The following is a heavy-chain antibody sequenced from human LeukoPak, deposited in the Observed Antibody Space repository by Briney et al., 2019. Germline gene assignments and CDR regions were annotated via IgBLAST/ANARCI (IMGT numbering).Heavy chain of an antibody. CDR3: ARGYDFWSGSFDY. Sequence: PSETLSLTCAVSGGSISSGGYSWSWIRQPPGKGLEWIGYIYYSGSTYYNPSLKSRVTISVDTSKNQFSLKPSSVTAADTAVYYCARGYDFWSGSFDYWGQGTLVTVSS. CDR2: IYYSGST. V-gene: IGHV4-30-4*07. CDR1: GGSISSGGYS. J-gene: IGHJ4*02. D-gene: IGHD3-3*01.